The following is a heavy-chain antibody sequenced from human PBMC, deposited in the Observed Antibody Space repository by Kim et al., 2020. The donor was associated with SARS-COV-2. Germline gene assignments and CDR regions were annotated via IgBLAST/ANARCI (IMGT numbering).Heavy chain of an antibody. CDR2: ISYDGSNK. CDR1: GFTFSSYA. V-gene: IGHV3-30*04. Sequence: GGSLRLSCAASGFTFSSYAMHWVRQAPGKGLEWVAVISYDGSNKYYADSVKGRFTISRDNSKNTLYLQMNSLRAEYTAVYYCARGGGYNGPFDYWGQGTLVTVSS. CDR3: ARGGGYNGPFDY. D-gene: IGHD5-12*01. J-gene: IGHJ4*02.